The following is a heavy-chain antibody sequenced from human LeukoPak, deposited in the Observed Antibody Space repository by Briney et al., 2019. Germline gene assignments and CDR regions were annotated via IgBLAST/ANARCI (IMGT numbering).Heavy chain of an antibody. D-gene: IGHD6-19*01. CDR1: GGTFSSYA. V-gene: IGHV1-69*13. CDR2: IIPIFGTA. J-gene: IGHJ6*02. Sequence: GASVKVSCKASGGTFSSYAISWVRQAPGQGREWMGGIIPIFGTANYAQKFQGRVTITADESTSTAYMELSSLRSEDTAVYYCARAWLVSDYYYYGMDVWGQGTTVTVSS. CDR3: ARAWLVSDYYYYGMDV.